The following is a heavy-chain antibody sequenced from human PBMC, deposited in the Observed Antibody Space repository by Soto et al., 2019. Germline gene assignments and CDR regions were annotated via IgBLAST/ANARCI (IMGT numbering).Heavy chain of an antibody. D-gene: IGHD2-15*01. CDR3: AKGVVVVAGPMYYFDY. Sequence: EVQLLESGGGLVQPGGSLRLSCAASGFTFSSYAMSWVRQAPGKGLEWVSAIKGSGDSTHYADSVKGRFTISRDNSKNTLYLQMNSLRAEDTAVYYCAKGVVVVAGPMYYFDYWGQGTLGTVSS. V-gene: IGHV3-23*01. CDR2: IKGSGDST. CDR1: GFTFSSYA. J-gene: IGHJ4*02.